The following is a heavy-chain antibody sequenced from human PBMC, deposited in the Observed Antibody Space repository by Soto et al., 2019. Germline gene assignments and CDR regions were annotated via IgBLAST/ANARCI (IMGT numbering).Heavy chain of an antibody. Sequence: QVQLQQWGAGLLKPSETLSLTCAVYGGSFSGYYWSWIRQPPGKGLEWIGEINHSGSTNYNPSLKSRVTISVDTSKNQFSLKLSSVTAADTAVYYCARLGDYGDYGLDHWGQGTLVTVSS. CDR2: INHSGST. CDR3: ARLGDYGDYGLDH. D-gene: IGHD4-17*01. J-gene: IGHJ4*02. V-gene: IGHV4-34*01. CDR1: GGSFSGYY.